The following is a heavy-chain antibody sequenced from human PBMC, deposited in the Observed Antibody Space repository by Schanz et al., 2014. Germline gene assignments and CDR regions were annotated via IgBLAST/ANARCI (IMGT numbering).Heavy chain of an antibody. CDR3: AEQHIVRGVIYLNWFDS. V-gene: IGHV3-48*01. CDR1: GFTFSTFA. Sequence: EVQLVESGGDLVQPGGSLRLSCSASGFTFSTFAMHWVRQAPGKWLEWVSYVSRSTPDIYYADSVKGRFTMSRDNAKNSVFLQMNSLRAEDTAVYYCAEQHIVRGVIYLNWFDSWGQGTLVTVSS. D-gene: IGHD3-10*01. J-gene: IGHJ5*01. CDR2: VSRSTPDI.